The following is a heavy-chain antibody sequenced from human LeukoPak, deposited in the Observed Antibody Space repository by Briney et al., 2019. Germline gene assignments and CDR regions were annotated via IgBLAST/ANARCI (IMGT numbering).Heavy chain of an antibody. D-gene: IGHD3-10*01. CDR2: INWNGGST. J-gene: IGHJ4*02. CDR1: GFTFDDYG. Sequence: GGSLRLSXAASGFTFDDYGMSWVRQAPGKGLEWVSGINWNGGSTGYADSVKGRFTISRDNAKNSLYLQMNSLRAEDTALYYCAREPGITMVRGVDYWGQGTLVTVSS. V-gene: IGHV3-20*04. CDR3: AREPGITMVRGVDY.